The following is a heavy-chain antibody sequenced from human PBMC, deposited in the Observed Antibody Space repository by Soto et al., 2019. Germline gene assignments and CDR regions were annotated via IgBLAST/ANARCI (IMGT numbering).Heavy chain of an antibody. CDR1: GFTFGSYG. CDR2: IWYDGSNK. D-gene: IGHD4-17*01. V-gene: IGHV3-33*01. Sequence: VGSLRVSCAPSGFTFGSYGMHWVRQAPGKGLEWVAAIWYDGSNKYYADSVKGRFTISRDNSKNTLYLQMNSLRAEDTAVYYCARDPQSRLEVPALFDFWCQGTLVSVSS. CDR3: ARDPQSRLEVPALFDF. J-gene: IGHJ4*02.